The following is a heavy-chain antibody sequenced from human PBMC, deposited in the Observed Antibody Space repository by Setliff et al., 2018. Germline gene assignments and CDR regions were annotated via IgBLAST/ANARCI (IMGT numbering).Heavy chain of an antibody. CDR1: GYTFTNYA. Sequence: VASVKVSCKASGYTFTNYAIHWVRQAPGQRPEWMGWINTGNANTKYSQKFQGRVTITRDTSASTAYMELSSLRSEDTAVYYCARDGIAARPGADYWGQGTLVTVSS. J-gene: IGHJ4*02. CDR2: INTGNANT. CDR3: ARDGIAARPGADY. V-gene: IGHV1-3*04. D-gene: IGHD6-6*01.